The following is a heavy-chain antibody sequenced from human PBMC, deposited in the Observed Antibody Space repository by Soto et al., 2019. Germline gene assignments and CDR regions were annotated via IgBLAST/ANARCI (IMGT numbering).Heavy chain of an antibody. CDR1: GFTFSSYA. V-gene: IGHV3-23*01. J-gene: IGHJ3*02. Sequence: WGSLRLSCAASGFTFSSYAMSWVRQAPGKGLEWVSAISGSGGSTYYADSVKGRFTISRDNSKNTLYLQMNSLRAEDTAVYYCAKFYTEHDAFDIWGQGTMITVSS. D-gene: IGHD2-2*02. CDR3: AKFYTEHDAFDI. CDR2: ISGSGGST.